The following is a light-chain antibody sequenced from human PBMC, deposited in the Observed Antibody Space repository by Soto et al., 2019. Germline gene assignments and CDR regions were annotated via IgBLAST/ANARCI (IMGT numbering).Light chain of an antibody. CDR3: QQYNRKPPT. V-gene: IGKV1-13*02. Sequence: AIQLTQIPSSLSASVGDRVTVTCRASQDIARALAWYRQKPGKAPKLLMYDASSLESGVPSRFSGSGSGTDFTLIISGLQPEDSATYYCQQYNRKPPTFGPGTKVDI. CDR1: QDIARA. J-gene: IGKJ3*01. CDR2: DAS.